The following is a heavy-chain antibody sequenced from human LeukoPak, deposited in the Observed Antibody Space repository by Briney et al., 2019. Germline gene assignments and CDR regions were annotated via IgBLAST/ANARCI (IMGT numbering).Heavy chain of an antibody. Sequence: GASVKASCKASGYTFTDYYLHWVRQAPGQGLEWMGWTNPNSGGTNYAQTFQGRVTMTRDTSITTAYLELSRLRSDDTAVYYCARIGYNHYFDYWGQGTLVTVSS. D-gene: IGHD1-14*01. J-gene: IGHJ4*02. V-gene: IGHV1-2*02. CDR1: GYTFTDYY. CDR2: TNPNSGGT. CDR3: ARIGYNHYFDY.